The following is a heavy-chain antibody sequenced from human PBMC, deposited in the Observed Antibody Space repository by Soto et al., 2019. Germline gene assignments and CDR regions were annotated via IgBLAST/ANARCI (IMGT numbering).Heavy chain of an antibody. D-gene: IGHD6-13*01. Sequence: LKISCKGSGYSFTSYWIGWVRQMPGKGLEWMGIIYPGDSDTRYSPSFQGQVTISADKSISTAYLQWSSLKASDTAMYYCATRVQDPGKYYYGMDVWGQGTTVTVSS. CDR1: GYSFTSYW. J-gene: IGHJ6*02. CDR2: IYPGDSDT. V-gene: IGHV5-51*01. CDR3: ATRVQDPGKYYYGMDV.